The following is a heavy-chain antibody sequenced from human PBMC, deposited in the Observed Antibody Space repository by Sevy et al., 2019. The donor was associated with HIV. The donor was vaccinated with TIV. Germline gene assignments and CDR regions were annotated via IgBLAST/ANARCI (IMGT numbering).Heavy chain of an antibody. Sequence: GGSLRLSCAASGFTFSRNWMSWVRQAPGKGLEWVANIKEDGSEKYYVASLKGRFTISSDNAKNSLYLQMNSLRAEDTVVYYGAIAYVDIVATDLSSDYWGQGTLVTVSS. J-gene: IGHJ4*02. D-gene: IGHD5-12*01. V-gene: IGHV3-7*01. CDR2: IKEDGSEK. CDR3: AIAYVDIVATDLSSDY. CDR1: GFTFSRNW.